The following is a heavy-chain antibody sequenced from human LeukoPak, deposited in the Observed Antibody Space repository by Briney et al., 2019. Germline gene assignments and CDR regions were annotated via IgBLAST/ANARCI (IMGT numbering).Heavy chain of an antibody. CDR3: AELGGLGSGGAEYFQH. Sequence: KPSETLSLTCTVSGGSITGYYWSWIRQPPGKGLEWIGYIYYSGSTKYNPSLKSRVTISVDTSKNQLSLKLNSVTAADTAVYYCAELGGLGSGGAEYFQHWGQGTLVTVSS. J-gene: IGHJ1*01. CDR2: IYYSGST. CDR1: GGSITGYY. D-gene: IGHD6-25*01. V-gene: IGHV4-59*08.